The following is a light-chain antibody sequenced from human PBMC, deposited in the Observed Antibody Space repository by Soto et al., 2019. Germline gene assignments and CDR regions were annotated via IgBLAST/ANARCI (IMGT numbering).Light chain of an antibody. CDR2: EAA. V-gene: IGKV1-5*03. J-gene: IGKJ1*01. Sequence: DIQMTQSPSTLSASVGDRVTITCRASQYIHNYLAWYQQKPGEAPKLLIYEAANLESVVPSRFSGSVTGTEFTLTISSLQPDDFATYYCQQSNNYPWTFGQGTRVEI. CDR3: QQSNNYPWT. CDR1: QYIHNY.